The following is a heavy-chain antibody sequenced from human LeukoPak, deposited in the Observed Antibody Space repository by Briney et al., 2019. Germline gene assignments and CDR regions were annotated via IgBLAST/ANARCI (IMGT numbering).Heavy chain of an antibody. CDR2: IYYSGTT. CDR1: GGSIRSDY. D-gene: IGHD1-26*01. Sequence: SETLSLTCTVSGGSIRSDYWSWIRQPPGKGLEWIGYIYYSGTTSYNPSLKSRVTISVDTSKNQFSLKLSSVTAGDTAVYYCARGPGSGTYWAFDYWGQGTLVTVSS. V-gene: IGHV4-59*01. CDR3: ARGPGSGTYWAFDY. J-gene: IGHJ4*02.